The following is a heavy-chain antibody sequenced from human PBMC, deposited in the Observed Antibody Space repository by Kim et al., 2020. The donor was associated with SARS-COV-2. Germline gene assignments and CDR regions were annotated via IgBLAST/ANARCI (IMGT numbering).Heavy chain of an antibody. V-gene: IGHV3-23*01. CDR3: AKERGYYYDSSGYYEY. CDR1: GFTFSSYA. CDR2: ISGSGGST. Sequence: GGSLRLSCAASGFTFSSYAMSWVRQAPGKGLEWVSAISGSGGSTYYADSVKGRFTISRDNSKNTLYLQMNSLRAEDTAVYYCAKERGYYYDSSGYYEYWGQRTLVTVSS. J-gene: IGHJ4*02. D-gene: IGHD3-22*01.